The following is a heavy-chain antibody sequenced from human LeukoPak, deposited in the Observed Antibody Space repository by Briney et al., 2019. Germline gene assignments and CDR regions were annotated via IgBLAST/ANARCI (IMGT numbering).Heavy chain of an antibody. D-gene: IGHD6-19*01. CDR2: IIPIFGTA. Sequence: GASVKVSCKASGGTFSSYAISWVRQAPGQGLEWMGGIIPIFGTANYAQKFQGRVTITADKSTSTAYMELSSLRSEDTAVYYCARDDKWLVGYFDYWGQGTLVTVSS. J-gene: IGHJ4*02. CDR3: ARDDKWLVGYFDY. CDR1: GGTFSSYA. V-gene: IGHV1-69*06.